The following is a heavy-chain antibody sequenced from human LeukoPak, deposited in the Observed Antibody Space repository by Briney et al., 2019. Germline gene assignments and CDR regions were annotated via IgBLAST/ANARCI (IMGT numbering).Heavy chain of an antibody. Sequence: TGGSLRLSCAASGFTFDDYGMSWVRQAPGKGLEWVSGINWNGGSTGYADSVKSRFTISRDNAKNSLYLQMNSLSAEDTALYYCASFLGYCSSVRCYGAFDIWGQGTMVTVSS. D-gene: IGHD2-2*01. V-gene: IGHV3-20*04. CDR1: GFTFDDYG. CDR2: INWNGGST. CDR3: ASFLGYCSSVRCYGAFDI. J-gene: IGHJ3*02.